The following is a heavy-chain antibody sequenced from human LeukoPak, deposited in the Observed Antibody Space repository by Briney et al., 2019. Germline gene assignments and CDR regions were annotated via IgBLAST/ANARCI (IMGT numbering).Heavy chain of an antibody. D-gene: IGHD4-17*01. CDR2: ISSSSSYI. CDR3: AKDLEDGDYYYYYGMDV. J-gene: IGHJ6*02. CDR1: GFTFSSYS. V-gene: IGHV3-21*04. Sequence: PGGSLRLSCAASGFTFSSYSMNWVRQAPGKGLEWVSSISSSSSYIYYADSVKGRFTISRDNAKNSLYLQMNSLRAEDTAVYYCAKDLEDGDYYYYYGMDVWGQGTTVTVSS.